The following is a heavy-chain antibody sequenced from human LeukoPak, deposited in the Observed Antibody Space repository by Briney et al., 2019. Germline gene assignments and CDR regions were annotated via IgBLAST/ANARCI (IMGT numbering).Heavy chain of an antibody. CDR2: IYYSGST. CDR1: GGPISSSSYY. J-gene: IGHJ5*02. V-gene: IGHV4-39*07. CDR3: ARTVLLWFGESGPPFDP. D-gene: IGHD3-10*01. Sequence: SETLSLTCTVSGGPISSSSYYWGWIRQPPGKGLEWIGSIYYSGSTYYNPSLKSRVTISVDTSKNQFSLKLSSVTAADTAVYYCARTVLLWFGESGPPFDPWGQGTLVTVSS.